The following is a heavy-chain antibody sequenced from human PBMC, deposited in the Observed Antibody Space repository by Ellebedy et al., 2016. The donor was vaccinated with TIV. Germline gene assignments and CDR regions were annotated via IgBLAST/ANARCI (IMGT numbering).Heavy chain of an antibody. D-gene: IGHD4-23*01. Sequence: ASVKVSCXASGYTFTSYYMHWVRQAPGQGLEWMGIINPSGGSTSYAQKFQGRVTMTRDTSTSTVYMELSSLRSEDTAVYYCARSYGGNLPFDYWGQGTLVTVSS. J-gene: IGHJ4*02. V-gene: IGHV1-46*01. CDR2: INPSGGST. CDR1: GYTFTSYY. CDR3: ARSYGGNLPFDY.